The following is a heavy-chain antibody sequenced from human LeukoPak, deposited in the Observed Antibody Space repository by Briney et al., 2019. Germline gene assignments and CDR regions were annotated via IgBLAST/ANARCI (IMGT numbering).Heavy chain of an antibody. CDR1: GYTFSNFC. Sequence: GESLKISCMASGYTFSNFCIGWVRQKSGKGLEFMGVIYPGDSDTTYSPSFQGQVTVSADRSIRTTYLQWTSLEASDSAIYYCARGQGGFSGYENFDYWGQGTMVTVS. CDR3: ARGQGGFSGYENFDY. J-gene: IGHJ4*02. CDR2: IYPGDSDT. D-gene: IGHD5-12*01. V-gene: IGHV5-51*01.